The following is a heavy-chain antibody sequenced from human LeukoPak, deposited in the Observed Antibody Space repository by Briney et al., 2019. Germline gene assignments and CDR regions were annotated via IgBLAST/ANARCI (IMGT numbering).Heavy chain of an antibody. Sequence: SETLSLTCAVYGGSFSGYYWSWIRQPAGKGLEWIGEINHSGSTNYNPSLKSRVTISVDTSKNQFSLKLSSVTAADTAVYYCARAHRWAGVFDYWGQGTLVTVSS. CDR3: ARAHRWAGVFDY. V-gene: IGHV4-34*01. CDR2: INHSGST. CDR1: GGSFSGYY. D-gene: IGHD1-26*01. J-gene: IGHJ4*02.